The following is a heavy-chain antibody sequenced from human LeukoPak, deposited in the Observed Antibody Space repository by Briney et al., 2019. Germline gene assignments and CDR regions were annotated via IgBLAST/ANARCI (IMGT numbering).Heavy chain of an antibody. J-gene: IGHJ4*02. CDR2: ISWNSGSI. D-gene: IGHD4-17*01. CDR1: GFTFDDYA. V-gene: IGHV3-9*01. CDR3: AKTGRSEAHRPFDY. Sequence: GRSLRLSCAASGFTFDDYAMHWVRQAPGKGLEWVSGISWNSGSIGYADSVKGRFTISRDNAKNSLYLQMNSLRAEDTALYYCAKTGRSEAHRPFDYWGQGTLVTVSS.